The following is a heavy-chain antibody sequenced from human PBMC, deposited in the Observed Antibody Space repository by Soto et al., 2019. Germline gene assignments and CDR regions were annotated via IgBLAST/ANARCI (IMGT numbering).Heavy chain of an antibody. Sequence: GGSLRLSCAASGLTFSSYWMSWVRQAPGKGLEWVANIKKDGSEKYYVDSVKGRFTISRDNAKNSLYLQMNSLRAEDTAVYYCARDGGVLWFGELPPYGMDVWGQGTTVTVSS. D-gene: IGHD3-10*01. CDR2: IKKDGSEK. CDR3: ARDGGVLWFGELPPYGMDV. V-gene: IGHV3-7*05. CDR1: GLTFSSYW. J-gene: IGHJ6*02.